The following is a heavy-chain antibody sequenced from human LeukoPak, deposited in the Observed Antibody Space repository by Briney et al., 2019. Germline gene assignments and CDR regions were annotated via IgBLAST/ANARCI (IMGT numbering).Heavy chain of an antibody. V-gene: IGHV3-30*12. Sequence: GGSLRLSCAASGFTFSSHGMHWVRQAPGKGLEWVAFMPYDGNNKYYADSVKGRFTISRDNSKNTVDLQMYSVTAEDTAVYYCARSIYPYVWGSYDYWGQGALVTVSS. CDR1: GFTFSSHG. CDR3: ARSIYPYVWGSYDY. D-gene: IGHD3-16*01. J-gene: IGHJ4*02. CDR2: MPYDGNNK.